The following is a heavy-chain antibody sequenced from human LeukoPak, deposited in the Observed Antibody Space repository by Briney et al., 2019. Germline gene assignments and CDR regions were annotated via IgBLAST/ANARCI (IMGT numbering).Heavy chain of an antibody. V-gene: IGHV3-23*01. CDR1: GFIFRSYA. CDR3: AKDPSGVGVVPEDNLMV. CDR2: ITANGDAT. D-gene: IGHD2-2*01. J-gene: IGHJ3*01. Sequence: PGGSLRLSCVGSGFIFRSYAVTWVRQAPGKGLEWDSSITANGDATYYADSVKGRFTISRDNSKNTLYLQMNSLRAEDTAVYYCAKDPSGVGVVPEDNLMVWGQGTMVTVSS.